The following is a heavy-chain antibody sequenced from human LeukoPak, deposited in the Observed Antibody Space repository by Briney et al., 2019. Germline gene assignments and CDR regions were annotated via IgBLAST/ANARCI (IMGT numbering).Heavy chain of an antibody. Sequence: GASVKVSCKASGYTFTSYGISWVRQAPGQGLEWMGRIIPILGIANYAQKFQGRVTITADKSTSTAYMELSSLRSEDTAVYYCARALGGYSSSWYTPADNWFDPWGQGTLVTVSS. D-gene: IGHD6-13*01. CDR1: GYTFTSYG. CDR3: ARALGGYSSSWYTPADNWFDP. CDR2: IIPILGIA. V-gene: IGHV1-69*04. J-gene: IGHJ5*02.